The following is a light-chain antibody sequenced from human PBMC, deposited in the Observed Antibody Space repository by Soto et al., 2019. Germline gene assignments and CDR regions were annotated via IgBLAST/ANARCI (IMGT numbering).Light chain of an antibody. CDR3: QQYNGYSTWT. CDR2: DAS. CDR1: HSISRW. Sequence: DIHMTQSPSTLSASVGDRVTITCRASHSISRWLAWYQQKPGKAPKILIWDASSLQRGVPSRFSGSGSGTEFTLTISSLQPDDFATYYCQQYNGYSTWTFGQGTKVDIK. V-gene: IGKV1-5*01. J-gene: IGKJ1*01.